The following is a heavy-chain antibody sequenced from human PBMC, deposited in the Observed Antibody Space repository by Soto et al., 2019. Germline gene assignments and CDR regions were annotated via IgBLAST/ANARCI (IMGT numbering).Heavy chain of an antibody. D-gene: IGHD2-15*01. CDR2: IWHTGRP. V-gene: IGHV4-4*02. CDR1: GDSLTNNHW. J-gene: IGHJ4*02. Sequence: QLQLRESGPGLVQPSGTLSLTCDVSGDSLTNNHWWSWVRHAPGKGLEWIGEIWHTGRPNYNPSLNSRVAISIDTSKNQFSLTLSSVTAADTAVYYCVRDSRTGCSSINCYMHWGQGTLVTVSS. CDR3: VRDSRTGCSSINCYMH.